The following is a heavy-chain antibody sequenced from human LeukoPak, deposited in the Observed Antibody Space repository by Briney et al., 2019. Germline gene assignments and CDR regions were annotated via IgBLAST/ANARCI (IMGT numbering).Heavy chain of an antibody. CDR3: ASYLVGATKGPLGGFDY. Sequence: SETLSLTCTVSGGSISSGGHSWSWIRQPPGKGLEWIGYIYHSGSGSTYYNPSLKSRVTISVDTSKNQFSLKLSSVTAADTAVYYCASYLVGATKGPLGGFDYWGQGTLVTVSS. V-gene: IGHV4-30-2*02. D-gene: IGHD1-26*01. J-gene: IGHJ4*02. CDR2: IYHSGSGST. CDR1: GGSISSGGHS.